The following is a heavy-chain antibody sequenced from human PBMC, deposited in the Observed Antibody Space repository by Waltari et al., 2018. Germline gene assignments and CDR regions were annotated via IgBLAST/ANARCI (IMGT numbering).Heavy chain of an antibody. V-gene: IGHV3-21*06. J-gene: IGHJ6*03. CDR1: GFRFNAYT. CDR2: IGSSSSYT. CDR3: ASHPEDFYYYMDV. Sequence: EVQLVESGGGLVKPGGSLRPSCAASGFRFNAYTMNWVRQTPGKGLEWVSSIGSSSSYTYYADSVKGRFTISRDTAANSLYLEMNALRPDDTGVYYCASHPEDFYYYMDVWGKGTTVTVSS.